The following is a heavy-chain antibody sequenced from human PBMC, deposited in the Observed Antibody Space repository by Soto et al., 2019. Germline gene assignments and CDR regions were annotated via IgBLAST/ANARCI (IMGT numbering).Heavy chain of an antibody. CDR1: GDSISSYY. CDR3: ARDRHNNFFDP. CDR2: IHYSGST. J-gene: IGHJ5*02. V-gene: IGHV4-59*12. D-gene: IGHD6-6*01. Sequence: SETLSLTCTVSGDSISSYYWSWIRQPPGKGLEWIGYIHYSGSTNYNPSLKSRVTISVDTSKNQFSLRLSSVTAADTAVYYCARDRHNNFFDPWGQGTLVTVSS.